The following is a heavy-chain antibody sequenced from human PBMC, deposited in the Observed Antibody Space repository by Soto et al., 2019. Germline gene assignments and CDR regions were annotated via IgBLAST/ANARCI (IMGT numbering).Heavy chain of an antibody. J-gene: IGHJ4*02. D-gene: IGHD4-4*01. CDR2: IYYSGST. CDR3: ARHAPTTGTHDY. CDR1: GGSISSSSYY. V-gene: IGHV4-39*01. Sequence: QLQLQESGPGLVKPSETLSLTCTVSGGSISSSSYYWGWIRQPPGKGLEWIGSIYYSGSTYYNPSLKSRVTISVDTSKNQFSLKLSSVTAADTAVYYCARHAPTTGTHDYWGQGTLVTVSS.